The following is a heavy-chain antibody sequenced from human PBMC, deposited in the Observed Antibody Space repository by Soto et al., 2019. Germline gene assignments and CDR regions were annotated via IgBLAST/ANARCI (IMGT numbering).Heavy chain of an antibody. CDR3: ARSTSPLYSMDV. CDR1: EYSFTNYW. Sequence: GESLKISCKGSEYSFTNYWIGWVRQTPGKGLEWMGTVYPSDSDTRYSPSFRGQVTISADRSITTAYLQWSSLKASDTAIYYCARSTSPLYSMDVWGQGTTVTVSS. J-gene: IGHJ6*02. V-gene: IGHV5-51*01. D-gene: IGHD2-2*02. CDR2: VYPSDSDT.